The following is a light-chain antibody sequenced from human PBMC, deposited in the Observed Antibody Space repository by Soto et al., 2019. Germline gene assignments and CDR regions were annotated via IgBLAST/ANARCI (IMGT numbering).Light chain of an antibody. V-gene: IGKV1-12*01. CDR2: AAS. J-gene: IGKJ5*01. Sequence: DIQMTQSPSSVSASVGDIFTITCRSSQGISSWLAWYQQKPGKAPKLLIYAASSLQSGVPARFSGSGSGTDFTLTISSLEPEDFAVYYCQQRNIWPPVTFGQGTRLEI. CDR3: QQRNIWPPVT. CDR1: QGISSW.